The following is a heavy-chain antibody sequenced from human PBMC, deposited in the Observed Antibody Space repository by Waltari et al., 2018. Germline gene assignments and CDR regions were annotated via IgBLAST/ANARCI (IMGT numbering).Heavy chain of an antibody. V-gene: IGHV1-69*01. CDR2: IFPTFDKT. CDR3: AKEKHNPVTGPDPYFDQ. D-gene: IGHD2-21*02. CDR1: GGTFDTNS. Sequence: QVQLVQSGAEVKKPGSSVKVSCSLSGGTFDTNSINWVRQAPGQGLEWMGGIFPTFDKTDYDPKLQDRFTLTADEPTSTVYMELTNLRSEDTAVYYCAKEKHNPVTGPDPYFDQWGQGTQVTVSS. J-gene: IGHJ4*02.